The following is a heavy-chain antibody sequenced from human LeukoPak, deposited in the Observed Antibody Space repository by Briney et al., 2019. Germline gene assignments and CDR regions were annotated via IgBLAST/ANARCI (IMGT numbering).Heavy chain of an antibody. J-gene: IGHJ4*02. CDR1: GGSISSYY. CDR3: ARAPVVVTARYYFDY. D-gene: IGHD2-21*02. V-gene: IGHV4-59*01. Sequence: PPETLSLTCTVSGGSISSYYWSWIRQPPGKGLEWIGYIYYSGSTNYNPSLKSRVTISVDTSKNQFSLKLSSVTAADTAVYYCARAPVVVTARYYFDYWGQGTLVTVSS. CDR2: IYYSGST.